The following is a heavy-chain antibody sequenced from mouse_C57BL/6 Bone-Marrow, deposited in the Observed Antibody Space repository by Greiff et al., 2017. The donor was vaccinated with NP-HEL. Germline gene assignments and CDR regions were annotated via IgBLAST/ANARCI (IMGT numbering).Heavy chain of an antibody. D-gene: IGHD2-1*01. V-gene: IGHV5-17*01. CDR2: ISSGSSTI. CDR1: GFTFSDYG. CDR3: ARTLYWSWFAY. Sequence: DVMLVESGGGLVKPGGSLKLSCAASGFTFSDYGMHWVRQAPEKGLEWVAYISSGSSTIYYADTVKGRFTISRDNAKNTLFLQMTSLRSEDTAMYYCARTLYWSWFAYGGRGTLVTVSA. J-gene: IGHJ3*01.